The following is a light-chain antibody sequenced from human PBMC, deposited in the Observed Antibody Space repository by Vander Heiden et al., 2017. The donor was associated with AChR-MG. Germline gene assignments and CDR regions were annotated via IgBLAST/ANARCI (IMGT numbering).Light chain of an antibody. V-gene: IGKV3-11*01. Sequence: EIVLTQSASTLPLSPGERATLSCRASQSVSSYLAWYQQKPCQAPRLLIYDASNRATGIPARFSGSGSGTDFTLTMSSLEPEDFAVYYCQQRSNWPITFGQGTRPEIK. CDR1: QSVSSY. J-gene: IGKJ5*01. CDR2: DAS. CDR3: QQRSNWPIT.